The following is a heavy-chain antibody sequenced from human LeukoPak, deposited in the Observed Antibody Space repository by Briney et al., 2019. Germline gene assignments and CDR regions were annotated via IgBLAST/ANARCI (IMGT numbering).Heavy chain of an antibody. D-gene: IGHD6-13*01. CDR2: IYTSGST. J-gene: IGHJ3*02. CDR1: GGSISSYY. V-gene: IGHV4-4*07. Sequence: PSETLSLTCTVSGGSISSYYWSWIRQPAGKGLEWIGRIYTSGSTNYNPSLKSRVTMSVDTSKNQFSRKLSSVTAADTAVYYCASWMYSSSWYWACDIWGQGTMVTVSS. CDR3: ASWMYSSSWYWACDI.